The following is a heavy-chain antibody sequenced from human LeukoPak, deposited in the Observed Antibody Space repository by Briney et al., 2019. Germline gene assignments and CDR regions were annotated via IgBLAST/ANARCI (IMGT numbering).Heavy chain of an antibody. D-gene: IGHD3-16*01. CDR3: TRGAGWLIDY. V-gene: IGHV4-59*01. CDR2: FYNSGSS. CDR1: GGSISDYY. Sequence: SETLSLTCTVSGGSISDYYRGGIRQPPGRGLEWIGYFYNSGSSTYNPSLKSRVTISADTSKNQFSLKLNSVTAADTAVYYCTRGAGWLIDYWGQGTLVTVSS. J-gene: IGHJ4*02.